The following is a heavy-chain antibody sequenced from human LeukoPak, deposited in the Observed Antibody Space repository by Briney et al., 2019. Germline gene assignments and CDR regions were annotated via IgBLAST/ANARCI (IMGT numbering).Heavy chain of an antibody. CDR1: GFTFSSYW. CDR2: IKKDGSEK. J-gene: IGHJ4*02. CDR3: ARHLSGVTGYTYGRGIDY. Sequence: GGSLRLSCAASGFTFSSYWMSWVRQAPGKGLEWVANIKKDGSEKYYVDSVKGRFTISRDNAKTSLYLQMNSLRVEDTALYYCARHLSGVTGYTYGRGIDYWGQGTLVTVSS. D-gene: IGHD5-18*01. V-gene: IGHV3-7*01.